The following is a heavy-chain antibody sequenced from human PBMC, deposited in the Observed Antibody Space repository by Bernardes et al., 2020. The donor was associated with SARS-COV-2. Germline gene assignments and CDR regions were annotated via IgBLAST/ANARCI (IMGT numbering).Heavy chain of an antibody. CDR2: ISSSSSTI. Sequence: GGSLRLSCAASGFTFSSYSMNWVRQAPGKGLEWVSYISSSSSTIYYADSVKGRFTISRDNAKNSLYLQMNSLRAEDTAVYYCAREWGYCSSTSCYFIRAFDIWGQGTMVTVSS. V-gene: IGHV3-48*04. J-gene: IGHJ3*02. D-gene: IGHD2-2*01. CDR3: AREWGYCSSTSCYFIRAFDI. CDR1: GFTFSSYS.